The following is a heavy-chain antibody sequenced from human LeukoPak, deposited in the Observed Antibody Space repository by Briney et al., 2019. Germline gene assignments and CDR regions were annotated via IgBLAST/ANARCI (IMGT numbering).Heavy chain of an antibody. CDR1: GYTFTSYG. D-gene: IGHD4-11*01. CDR2: ICAYNGNT. J-gene: IGHJ6*03. CDR3: ARAPLPTVTFYYYYYMDV. Sequence: ASVKVSCKASGYTFTSYGINWVRQAPGQGLEWMGWICAYNGNTNYAQKLQGRVTMTTDTSTSTAYVELRSLRSDDTAVYYCARAPLPTVTFYYYYYMDVWGKGTTVTVSS. V-gene: IGHV1-18*01.